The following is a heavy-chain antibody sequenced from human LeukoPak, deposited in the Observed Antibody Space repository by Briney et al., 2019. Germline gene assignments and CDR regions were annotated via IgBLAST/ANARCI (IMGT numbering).Heavy chain of an antibody. CDR2: INWNGCST. CDR1: GFTFDDYG. J-gene: IGHJ6*02. CDR3: ASDQMGVLLWFGDHFSGSYGMDV. V-gene: IGHV3-20*04. Sequence: GGSLRLSCAASGFTFDDYGMSWVRQAPGKGLEWVAGINWNGCSTGYADSVKGRFTISRDNAKSSLYLQMNSLRAEDTALYYCASDQMGVLLWFGDHFSGSYGMDVWGQGNTVTVSS. D-gene: IGHD3-10*01.